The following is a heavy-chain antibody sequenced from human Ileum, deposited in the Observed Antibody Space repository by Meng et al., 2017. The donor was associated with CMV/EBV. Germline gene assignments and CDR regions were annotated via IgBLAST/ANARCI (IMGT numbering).Heavy chain of an antibody. CDR1: GFIFSNHG. Sequence: GGSLRLSCAASGFIFSNHGMHWVRQAPGKGLEWVTFIRYDGSNKYYADSVKGRFTISRDDSKNTVYLQMNSLRTEDTAVYYCARGRGLDNDRWSGYFDPVYCFDYWGQGSLVTVSS. V-gene: IGHV3-30*02. D-gene: IGHD3-3*01. CDR3: ARGRGLDNDRWSGYFDPVYCFDY. CDR2: IRYDGSNK. J-gene: IGHJ4*02.